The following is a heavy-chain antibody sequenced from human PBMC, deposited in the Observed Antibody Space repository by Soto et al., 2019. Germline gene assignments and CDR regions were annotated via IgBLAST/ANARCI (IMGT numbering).Heavy chain of an antibody. J-gene: IGHJ4*02. Sequence: QAQLVESGGGVVQPGTSLSFSCAASGFTFSSYGFHWVRQAPGKGLEWVADIWSDGSKQYYADPVKGRFTISRDDSKNTLYLQMNSLTADDTAVYYCARDLSYGSGSDWGQGTLVTVSS. V-gene: IGHV3-33*01. D-gene: IGHD3-10*01. CDR1: GFTFSSYG. CDR3: ARDLSYGSGSD. CDR2: IWSDGSKQ.